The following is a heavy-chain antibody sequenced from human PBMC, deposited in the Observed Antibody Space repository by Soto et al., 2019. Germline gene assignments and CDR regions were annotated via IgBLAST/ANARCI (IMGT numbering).Heavy chain of an antibody. Sequence: PGGSLRLSCTASGFTFGDYAMSWFRQAPGKGLEWVGFIRSKAYGGTTEYAASVKGRFTISRDDSKSIAYLQMNSLKTEDTAVYYCTRVTRTTVTMGALFWFDPWGQGTLVTVSS. CDR3: TRVTRTTVTMGALFWFDP. D-gene: IGHD4-4*01. J-gene: IGHJ5*02. V-gene: IGHV3-49*03. CDR1: GFTFGDYA. CDR2: IRSKAYGGTT.